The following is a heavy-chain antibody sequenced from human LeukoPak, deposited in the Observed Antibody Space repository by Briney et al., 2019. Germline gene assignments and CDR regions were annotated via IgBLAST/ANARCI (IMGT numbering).Heavy chain of an antibody. J-gene: IGHJ4*02. CDR2: IYYTGRP. CDR3: ARSRGYFYPFDY. V-gene: IGHV4-31*03. CDR1: GGSISNGGYY. D-gene: IGHD3-22*01. Sequence: SETLSLTCTVSGGSISNGGYYWSWVRQHPGKGLEWIGYIYYTGRPNYNPSLKSRLTISVDTSENQFSLNLSSVTAADTAVYYCARSRGYFYPFDYWGQGTLVTVSS.